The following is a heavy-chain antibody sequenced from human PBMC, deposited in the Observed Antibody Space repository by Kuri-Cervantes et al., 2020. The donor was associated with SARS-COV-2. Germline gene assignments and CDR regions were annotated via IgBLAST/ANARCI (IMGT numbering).Heavy chain of an antibody. V-gene: IGHV1-69*10. CDR3: ARDSWTIFGVVAWFDP. J-gene: IGHJ5*02. CDR1: GGTFSSYT. CDR2: IIPIFGIA. D-gene: IGHD3-3*01. Sequence: SVKVSCKASGGTFSSYTISWVRQAPGQGLEWMGGIIPIFGIANYAQKFQGRVTITADKSTSTAYMELRSLRSDDTAVYYCARDSWTIFGVVAWFDPWGQGTLVTVSS.